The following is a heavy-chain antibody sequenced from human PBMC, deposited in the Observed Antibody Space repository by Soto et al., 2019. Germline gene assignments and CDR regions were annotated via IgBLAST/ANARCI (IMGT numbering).Heavy chain of an antibody. J-gene: IGHJ4*02. V-gene: IGHV3-30-3*01. CDR3: ARSGGVGVVTDY. Sequence: QVQLVESGGGVVQPGRSLRLSCAASGFTFSSYAMHRVRQAPGKGLEWVAVMSFDGSNKYYADSVKGRFTISRDNSKNTLYLQLNSLRAGDTAVYYCARSGGVGVVTDYWGQGTLVTVSS. CDR2: MSFDGSNK. D-gene: IGHD2-21*02. CDR1: GFTFSSYA.